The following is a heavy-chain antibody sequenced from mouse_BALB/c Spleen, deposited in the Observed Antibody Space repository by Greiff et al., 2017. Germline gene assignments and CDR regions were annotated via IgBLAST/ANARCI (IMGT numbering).Heavy chain of an antibody. J-gene: IGHJ4*01. CDR2: IWGGGST. CDR3: ARKAYYEGDYAMDY. Sequence: VKVVESGPGLVAPSQSLSITCTVSGFSLSRYSVHWVRQPPGKGLEWLGMIWGGGSTDYNSALKSRLSISKDNSKSQVFLKMNSLQTDDTAMYYCARKAYYEGDYAMDYWGQGTSVTVSS. CDR1: GFSLSRYS. V-gene: IGHV2-6-4*01. D-gene: IGHD2-10*01.